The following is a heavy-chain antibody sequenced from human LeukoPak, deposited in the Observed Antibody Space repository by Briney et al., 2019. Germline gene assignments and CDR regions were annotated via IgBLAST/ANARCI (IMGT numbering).Heavy chain of an antibody. CDR2: ISSSGSTI. CDR1: GFTFSDYY. D-gene: IGHD1-26*01. V-gene: IGHV3-11*01. J-gene: IGHJ4*02. CDR3: VKAYSGKYYDYFDY. Sequence: PGGSLRLSCAASGFTFSDYYMSWIRQAPGKGLEWVSYISSSGSTIYYADSVKGRFTISRDNAKNSLYLQMNSLRAEDTAFYYCVKAYSGKYYDYFDYWGQGTLVTVSS.